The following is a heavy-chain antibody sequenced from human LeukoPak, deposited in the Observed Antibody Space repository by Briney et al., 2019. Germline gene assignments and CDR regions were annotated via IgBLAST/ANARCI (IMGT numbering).Heavy chain of an antibody. CDR2: ISAYNGNT. J-gene: IGHJ4*02. Sequence: ASVKVSCKASGYTFTSYGISWVRQAPGQGLEWMGWISAYNGNTNYAQKLQGRVTMTTETSTSTAYVELRSLTSDDTAVDYCARAVVTATLLRYWGQGPLLTVSS. CDR3: ARAVVTATLLRY. V-gene: IGHV1-18*01. D-gene: IGHD2-21*02. CDR1: GYTFTSYG.